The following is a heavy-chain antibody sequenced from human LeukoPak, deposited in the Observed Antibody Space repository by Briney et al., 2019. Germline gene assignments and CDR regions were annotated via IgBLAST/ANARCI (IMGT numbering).Heavy chain of an antibody. CDR3: TRSYYYDSSGYRNDY. Sequence: GGSLRLSCVASGSTVSSNYMGWVRQAPGKGLEWVAVIYSGGQTYYADSAKGRFTISRDNSKNTLYLQMNSLRAEDTAMYYCTRSYYYDSSGYRNDYWGQGTLVTVSS. J-gene: IGHJ4*02. D-gene: IGHD3-22*01. V-gene: IGHV3-53*01. CDR2: IYSGGQT. CDR1: GSTVSSNY.